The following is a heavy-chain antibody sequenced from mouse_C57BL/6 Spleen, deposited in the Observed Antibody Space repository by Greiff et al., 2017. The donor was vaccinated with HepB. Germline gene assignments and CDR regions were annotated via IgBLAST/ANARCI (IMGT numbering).Heavy chain of an antibody. Sequence: VKLMESGPELVKPGASVKISCKASGYAFSSSWMNWVKQRPGKGLEWIGRIYPGDGDTNYNGKFKGKATLTADKSSSTAYMQLSSLTSEDSAVYFCARWYYGPFDYWGQGTTLTVSS. J-gene: IGHJ2*01. D-gene: IGHD1-1*01. CDR1: GYAFSSSW. V-gene: IGHV1-82*01. CDR3: ARWYYGPFDY. CDR2: IYPGDGDT.